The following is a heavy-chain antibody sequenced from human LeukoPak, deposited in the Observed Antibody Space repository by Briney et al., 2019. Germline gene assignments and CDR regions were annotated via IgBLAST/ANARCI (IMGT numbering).Heavy chain of an antibody. CDR3: AGGSREGSYYFDY. J-gene: IGHJ4*02. CDR2: IIPIFGTA. V-gene: IGHV1-69*05. Sequence: ASVKVSCKASGYSFNTYYMNWVRQAPGQGLEWMGGIIPIFGTANYAQKFQGRVTITTDESTSTAYMELSSLRSEDTAVYYCAGGSREGSYYFDYWGQGTLVTVSS. D-gene: IGHD1-26*01. CDR1: GYSFNTYY.